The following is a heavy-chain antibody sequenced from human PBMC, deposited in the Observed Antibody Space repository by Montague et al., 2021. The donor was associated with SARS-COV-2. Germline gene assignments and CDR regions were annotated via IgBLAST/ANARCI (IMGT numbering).Heavy chain of an antibody. Sequence: SETLSLTCSVSGGSISCHYWSWIRQPPGKGLEWIGNFDHSGDTKYNPSLKSRATISVDTSKNQFSLRLHSMTAADTAVYYCAREFRIELWQTNWYFGLWGRGTMVTVSS. CDR3: AREFRIELWQTNWYFGL. V-gene: IGHV4-59*11. J-gene: IGHJ2*01. CDR1: GGSISCHY. D-gene: IGHD3-16*01. CDR2: FDHSGDT.